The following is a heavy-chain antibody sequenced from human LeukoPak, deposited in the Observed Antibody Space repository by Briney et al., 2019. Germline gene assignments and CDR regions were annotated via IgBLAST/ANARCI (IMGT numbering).Heavy chain of an antibody. V-gene: IGHV1-69*04. Sequence: SVKVSCKASGGTFSSYAISWVRQAPGQGLEWMGRIIPILGIANYAQKFQGRVTITADKSTSTAYMELSSLRSEDTAVYYCARDPVPEVNSGYYYYYGMDAWGQGTTVTVSS. D-gene: IGHD1-7*01. CDR2: IIPILGIA. CDR1: GGTFSSYA. CDR3: ARDPVPEVNSGYYYYYGMDA. J-gene: IGHJ6*02.